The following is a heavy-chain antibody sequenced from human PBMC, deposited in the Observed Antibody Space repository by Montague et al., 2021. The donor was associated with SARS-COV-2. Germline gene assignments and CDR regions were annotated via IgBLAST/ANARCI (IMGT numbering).Heavy chain of an antibody. Sequence: SETLSLTCSVSGDSFTNYYWSWIRQPPGKGLEWIGDIYYSGSTHYSPSLKSRVTISIDTSKEQFSLRLKSVTAADTAIYYCANAFGDYVPLFENWGQGSPVIVSS. CDR3: ANAFGDYVPLFEN. CDR1: GDSFTNYY. D-gene: IGHD3-16*01. J-gene: IGHJ4*02. V-gene: IGHV4-59*03. CDR2: IYYSGST.